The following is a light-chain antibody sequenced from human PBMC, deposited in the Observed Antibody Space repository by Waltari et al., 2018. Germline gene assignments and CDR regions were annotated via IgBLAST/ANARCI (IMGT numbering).Light chain of an antibody. CDR3: ASWDDSHYV. J-gene: IGLJ1*01. V-gene: IGLV1-47*01. CDR2: RNN. CDR1: HANLGSNY. Sequence: QSVLTQPPSASGTPGQRVSISCSGSHANLGSNYLYWYQQVPGMAPKLLIYRNNQRPSGVPDRFSGSKFGTSASLAISGLRSEDEAVYYCASWDDSHYVFGTGTKVTVL.